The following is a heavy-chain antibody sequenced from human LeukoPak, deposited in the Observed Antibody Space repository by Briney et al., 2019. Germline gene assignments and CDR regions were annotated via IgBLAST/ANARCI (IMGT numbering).Heavy chain of an antibody. J-gene: IGHJ5*02. CDR3: AKDSSSWYKEGFDP. CDR2: MNPNSGNT. Sequence: ASVKVSCKASGYTFTSYDINWVRQATGQGLEWMGWMNPNSGNTGYAQKFQGRVTMTRNTSISTAYMELSSLRSEDTAVYYCAKDSSSWYKEGFDPWGQGTLVTVSS. D-gene: IGHD6-13*01. CDR1: GYTFTSYD. V-gene: IGHV1-8*01.